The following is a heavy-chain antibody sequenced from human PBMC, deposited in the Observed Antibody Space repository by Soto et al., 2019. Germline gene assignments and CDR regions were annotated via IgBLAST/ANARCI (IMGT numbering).Heavy chain of an antibody. D-gene: IGHD3-9*01. CDR2: IYYSGST. CDR3: ASSTGALLRYFDWYPFDY. J-gene: IGHJ4*02. V-gene: IGHV4-59*01. CDR1: GGSISMYY. Sequence: SXTLSLTCTVSGGSISMYYCSWIQQPPGKGLESIDYIYYSGSTNYNPSLKSRVTISVDTSKNQFSPKLSSVTAADKAVYYCASSTGALLRYFDWYPFDYWGQGTLVT.